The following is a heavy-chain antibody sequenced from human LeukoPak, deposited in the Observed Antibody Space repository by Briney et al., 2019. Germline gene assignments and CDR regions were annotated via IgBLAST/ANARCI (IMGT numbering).Heavy chain of an antibody. D-gene: IGHD6-6*01. V-gene: IGHV3-21*01. CDR1: GFTFSSYS. CDR2: ISSSSSYI. CDR3: ASSSSSPPGDY. Sequence: GRSLRLSCAASGFTFSSYSMNWVRQAPGKGLEWVSSISSSSSYIYYADSVKGRFTISRDNAKNSLCLQMNSLRAEDTAVYYCASSSSSPPGDYWGQGTLVTVSS. J-gene: IGHJ4*02.